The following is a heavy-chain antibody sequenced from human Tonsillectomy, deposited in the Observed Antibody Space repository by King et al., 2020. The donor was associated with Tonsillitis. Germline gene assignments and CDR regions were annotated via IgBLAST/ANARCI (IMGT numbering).Heavy chain of an antibody. J-gene: IGHJ3*02. Sequence: VQLVESGGGMVQPGRSLRLACTSSGFTFGDYALSWFRLAPGKGLEWGGFIRSKGYSGTAQYAASVEGRFIISRDDSKSIAYLQMNSLKTEDTAVYYCSRPFSSGWYSGFDIWGQGTMVAVSS. CDR3: SRPFSSGWYSGFDI. V-gene: IGHV3-49*03. CDR1: GFTFGDYA. D-gene: IGHD6-19*01. CDR2: IRSKGYSGTA.